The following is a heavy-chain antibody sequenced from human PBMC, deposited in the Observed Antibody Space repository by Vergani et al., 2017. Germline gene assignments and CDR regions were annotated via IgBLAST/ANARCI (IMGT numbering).Heavy chain of an antibody. Sequence: EVQMVDSGGGWVQPGGSLRLSCAASGFPLSSYWMSWVCPSPGRGGEWVANKKQDGSEKYYVDSVKGRFTISRDNAKNSMYLQMHSLGAEDTAVYYCARLYSGYDCFDYWGQGTLVTVSS. J-gene: IGHJ4*02. CDR3: ARLYSGYDCFDY. D-gene: IGHD5-12*01. CDR2: KKQDGSEK. V-gene: IGHV3-7*01. CDR1: GFPLSSYW.